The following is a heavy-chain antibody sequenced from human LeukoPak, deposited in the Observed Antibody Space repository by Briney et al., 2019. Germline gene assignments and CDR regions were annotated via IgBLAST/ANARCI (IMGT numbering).Heavy chain of an antibody. CDR1: GFTFSSYS. J-gene: IGHJ3*02. D-gene: IGHD5-18*01. CDR3: ARSDTAMVRTDAFDI. Sequence: PGGSLRLSCAASGFTFSSYSMNWVRQAPGKGLEWVSYISSSSSTIYYADSVKGRFTISRDNAKNSLYLQMNSLRAEDTAVYYCARSDTAMVRTDAFDIWGQGTMVTVSS. CDR2: ISSSSSTI. V-gene: IGHV3-48*01.